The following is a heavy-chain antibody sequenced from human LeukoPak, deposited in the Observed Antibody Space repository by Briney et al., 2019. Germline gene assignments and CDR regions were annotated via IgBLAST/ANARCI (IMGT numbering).Heavy chain of an antibody. V-gene: IGHV1-46*03. D-gene: IGHD2-15*01. J-gene: IGHJ6*03. Sequence: ASVKVSCKASGYTFTSYYMHWVRQAPGQGLEWMGIINPSGGSTSYAQKFQGRVTMTRDTSTSTVYMELSSLRSEDTAVYYCARASTRPTRYYYYYMDVWGKGTAVTVSS. CDR3: ARASTRPTRYYYYYMDV. CDR2: INPSGGST. CDR1: GYTFTSYY.